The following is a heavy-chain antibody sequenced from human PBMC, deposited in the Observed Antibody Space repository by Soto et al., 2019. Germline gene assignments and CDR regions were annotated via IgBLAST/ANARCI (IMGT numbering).Heavy chain of an antibody. CDR2: INSDGSST. CDR1: GFTFSSYW. CDR3: ARGREGYCSGGSCYAYYYYYGMDV. V-gene: IGHV3-74*01. Sequence: EVQLVESGGGLVQPGGSLRLSCAASGFTFSSYWMHWVRQAPGKGLVWVSRINSDGSSTSYADSVKGRFTISRDNAKNTLYLQMNSLGAEDTAVYYCARGREGYCSGGSCYAYYYYYGMDVWGRGTTVTVSS. J-gene: IGHJ6*02. D-gene: IGHD2-15*01.